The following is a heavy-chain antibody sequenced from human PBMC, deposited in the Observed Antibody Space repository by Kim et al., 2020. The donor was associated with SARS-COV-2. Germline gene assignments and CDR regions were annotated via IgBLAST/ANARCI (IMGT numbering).Heavy chain of an antibody. CDR1: RVSISGYY. D-gene: IGHD3-16*02. J-gene: IGHJ6*02. CDR3: ARHKLSWTTPPLWVDV. CDR2: IFYNGSA. V-gene: IGHV4-59*08. Sequence: SETLSLTCAVSRVSISGYYWTWIRQPPGKGLEWIGYIFYNGSANYNPSLRSRVTMSVDSSKNQFSLNLSSVTAADTAVYYCARHKLSWTTPPLWVDVWGQGTTVVVSS.